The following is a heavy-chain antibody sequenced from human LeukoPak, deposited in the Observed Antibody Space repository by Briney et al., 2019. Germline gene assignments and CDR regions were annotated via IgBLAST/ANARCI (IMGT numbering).Heavy chain of an antibody. CDR1: GFTFSSYA. D-gene: IGHD3-10*01. CDR2: ISGSGGST. CDR3: AKDLGMVRGVINPLNWFDP. Sequence: GGSLRLSCAASGFTFSSYAMSWVRQAPGKGLEWVSAISGSGGSTYYADSVKGRFTISRDNSKNTLYLQMNSLRAEDTAVYYCAKDLGMVRGVINPLNWFDPWGQGTLVTVSS. J-gene: IGHJ5*02. V-gene: IGHV3-23*01.